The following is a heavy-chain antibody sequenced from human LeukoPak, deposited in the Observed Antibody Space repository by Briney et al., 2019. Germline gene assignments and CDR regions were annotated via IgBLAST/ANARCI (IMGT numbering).Heavy chain of an antibody. CDR1: GFTFSDYY. Sequence: GGSLRLSCAASGFTFSDYYMSWIRQAPGKGLEWISYISSSGNTMYYTDSVKGRFTISRDNAKNSLHLQMNSLSAGDTAVYHCARRGSSGRSLDYWGQGTLVTVSS. D-gene: IGHD6-19*01. V-gene: IGHV3-11*01. J-gene: IGHJ4*02. CDR3: ARRGSSGRSLDY. CDR2: ISSSGNTM.